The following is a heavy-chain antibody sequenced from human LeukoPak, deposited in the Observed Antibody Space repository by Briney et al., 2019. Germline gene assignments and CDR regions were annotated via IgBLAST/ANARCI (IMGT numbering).Heavy chain of an antibody. V-gene: IGHV3-23*01. CDR1: GFTFSSYA. D-gene: IGHD2-15*01. CDR3: ARDIGVVVAADTDY. J-gene: IGHJ4*02. Sequence: GGSLRLSCAASGFTFSSYAMSWVRQAPGKGLEWVSVISGSGGSTYYADSVKGRFTISRDNAKNSLYLQMNSLRAEDTAVYYCARDIGVVVAADTDYWGQGTLVTVSS. CDR2: ISGSGGST.